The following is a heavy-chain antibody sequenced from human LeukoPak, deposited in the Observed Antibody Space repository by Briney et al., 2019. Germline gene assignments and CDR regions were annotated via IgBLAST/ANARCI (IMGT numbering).Heavy chain of an antibody. CDR3: TRDLDQWLLQGIFFDY. D-gene: IGHD5-12*01. V-gene: IGHV1-18*01. Sequence: ASVKVSCKASGYTFTSYGISWVRQAPGQGPEWMGWISAYSTYNGNTNYAQKFQGRVTMTTDTSTSTAYMELRSLRSDDTAAYYCTRDLDQWLLQGIFFDYWGQGTLVTVSS. CDR2: ISAYSTYNGNT. J-gene: IGHJ4*02. CDR1: GYTFTSYG.